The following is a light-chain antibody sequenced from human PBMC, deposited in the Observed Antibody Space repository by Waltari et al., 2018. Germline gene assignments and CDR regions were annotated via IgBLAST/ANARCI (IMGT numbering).Light chain of an antibody. CDR2: DVS. CDR1: SSDVGGSNY. V-gene: IGLV2-11*01. CDR3: CSYAGSYTFV. J-gene: IGLJ1*01. Sequence: QSALTQPRSVSGSPGQPVTISCTGTSSDVGGSNYVSWSQQHPGKAPKPMIYDVSKRPAGVPDRFSGSKSGNTASLTISGLQAEDEADYYCCSYAGSYTFVFGTGTKVTVL.